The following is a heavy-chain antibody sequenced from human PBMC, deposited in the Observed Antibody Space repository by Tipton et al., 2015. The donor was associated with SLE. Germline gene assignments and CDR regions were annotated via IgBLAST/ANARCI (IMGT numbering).Heavy chain of an antibody. Sequence: SLRLSCAASGFTFSSYWMPLVRQAPGKGLVWVSRINSDGSSTSDADSVKGRFTISRDNAKNTLYLQMNSLRAEDTAVYYCARDGDYGLRVRFDYWGQGTLVTVSS. CDR1: GFTFSSYW. D-gene: IGHD4/OR15-4a*01. V-gene: IGHV3-74*01. CDR3: ARDGDYGLRVRFDY. CDR2: INSDGSST. J-gene: IGHJ4*02.